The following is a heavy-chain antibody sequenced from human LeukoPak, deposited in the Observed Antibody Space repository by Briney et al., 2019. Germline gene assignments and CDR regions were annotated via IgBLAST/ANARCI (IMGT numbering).Heavy chain of an antibody. CDR1: GYTLTELS. D-gene: IGHD3-22*01. V-gene: IGHV1-24*01. CDR3: ATSAYYYDSSGYYYRNWFDP. CDR2: FDPEDDET. Sequence: GASVKVSCKVSGYTLTELSMHWVRQAPGKGLEWMGGFDPEDDETIYAQKFQGRVTMTEDTSTDTAYMELSSLRSEDTAVYYCATSAYYYDSSGYYYRNWFDPWGQGTLVTVSS. J-gene: IGHJ5*02.